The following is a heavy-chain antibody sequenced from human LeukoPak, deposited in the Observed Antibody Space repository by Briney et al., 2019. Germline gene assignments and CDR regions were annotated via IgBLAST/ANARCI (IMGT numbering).Heavy chain of an antibody. CDR2: ISWRNIDI. J-gene: IGHJ6*02. CDR3: ARDPRYDSSGYYYVYGMDV. Sequence: GGSLRLSCVASGFTLSSYNMKWVRQAPGKRLEWVSSISWRNIDIEYADSVKGRFTISRDNDKKSLYLQMNSLRVEDTAVYYCARDPRYDSSGYYYVYGMDVWGQGITVTVSS. V-gene: IGHV3-21*01. D-gene: IGHD3-22*01. CDR1: GFTLSSYN.